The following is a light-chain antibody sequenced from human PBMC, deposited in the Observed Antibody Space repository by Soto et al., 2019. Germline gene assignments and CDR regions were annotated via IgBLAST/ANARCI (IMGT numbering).Light chain of an antibody. V-gene: IGLV2-14*03. Sequence: QSALTQPASVSGSPGQSITISCTGTSSDIGAYNFVSWFQQLPGKAPKCIISDVSNRPSGVSNRFSGSKSGNTASLTISGLQAEDEGVYYCSSYTTGTTLVFGGGTKVTVL. CDR2: DVS. CDR3: SSYTTGTTLV. J-gene: IGLJ2*01. CDR1: SSDIGAYNF.